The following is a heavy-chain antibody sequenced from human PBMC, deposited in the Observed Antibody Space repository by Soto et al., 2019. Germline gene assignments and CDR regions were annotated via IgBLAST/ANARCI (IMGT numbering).Heavy chain of an antibody. CDR1: GYTFTSYY. J-gene: IGHJ3*02. V-gene: IGHV1-46*03. CDR3: AKNSPTTVTAGGAFDI. Sequence: ASVKVSCKASGYTFTSYYMHWVRQAPGQGLEWMGIINPSGGSTSYAQKFQGRVTMTRDTSTSTVYMELSSLRSEDTAVYYCAKNSPTTVTAGGAFDIWGQGTMVTVSS. D-gene: IGHD4-17*01. CDR2: INPSGGST.